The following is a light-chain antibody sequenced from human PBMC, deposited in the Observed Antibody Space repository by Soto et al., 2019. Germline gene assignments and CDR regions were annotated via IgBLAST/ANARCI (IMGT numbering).Light chain of an antibody. CDR3: AAWDDSLNGYV. Sequence: QSVLIQPPSASGTPGQRVTVSCSGGSSNIGSYTVNWYQQLPGAAPKLLIYSNSQRPSGVPDRFSASKSGTSASLASSGLQSDDEAEYYCAAWDDSLNGYVFGPGTKLTVL. CDR2: SNS. CDR1: SSNIGSYT. V-gene: IGLV1-44*01. J-gene: IGLJ1*01.